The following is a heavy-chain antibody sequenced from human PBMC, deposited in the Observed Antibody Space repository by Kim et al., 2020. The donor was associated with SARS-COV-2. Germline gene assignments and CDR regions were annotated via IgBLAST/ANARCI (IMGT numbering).Heavy chain of an antibody. Sequence: GGSLRLSCAASGFTFSSYAMSWVRQAPGKGLEWVSAISGSGGSTYYAYSVKGRFTISRDNSKNTLYLQMNSLRAEDTAVYYCAKAPHITGTTSGYYYYGMDVWGQGTTVTVSS. CDR2: ISGSGGST. CDR3: AKAPHITGTTSGYYYYGMDV. V-gene: IGHV3-23*01. J-gene: IGHJ6*02. CDR1: GFTFSSYA. D-gene: IGHD1-7*01.